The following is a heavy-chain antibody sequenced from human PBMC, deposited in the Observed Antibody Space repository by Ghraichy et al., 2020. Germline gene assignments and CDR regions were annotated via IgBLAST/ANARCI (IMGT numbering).Heavy chain of an antibody. CDR3: ARDLYYYDSSGYYPIDY. CDR2: INPNSGGT. V-gene: IGHV1-2*02. D-gene: IGHD3-22*01. CDR1: GYTFTGYY. Sequence: ASVKVACKASGYTFTGYYMHWVRQAPGQGLEWMGWINPNSGGTNYAQKFQGRVTMTRDTSISTAYMELSRLRSDDTAVYYCARDLYYYDSSGYYPIDYWGQGTLVTVSS. J-gene: IGHJ4*02.